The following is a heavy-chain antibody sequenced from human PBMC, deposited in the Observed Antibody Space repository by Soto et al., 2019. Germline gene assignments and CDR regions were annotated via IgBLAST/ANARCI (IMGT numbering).Heavy chain of an antibody. CDR1: GGSINSPSSY. V-gene: IGHV4-39*01. D-gene: IGHD2-15*01. Sequence: QLQLQESGPGLMKPSETLSLTCSVSGGSINSPSSYWGWVRQSPGQGLEWIGHITAGGTTYYSTSLKSRVTISKDTSENQFSLTLPSLTAADTAMYYCAQGNCLSGSCPGYDFWGQGTLVIVSS. CDR3: AQGNCLSGSCPGYDF. CDR2: ITAGGTT. J-gene: IGHJ4*02.